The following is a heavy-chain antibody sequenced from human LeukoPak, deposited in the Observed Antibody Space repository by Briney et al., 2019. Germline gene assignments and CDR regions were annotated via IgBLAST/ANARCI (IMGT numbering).Heavy chain of an antibody. D-gene: IGHD3-16*01. CDR1: GFTVSSNY. V-gene: IGHV3-66*01. CDR3: ARAMSTFGGVRNYFDS. CDR2: IYSGGST. J-gene: IGHJ4*02. Sequence: GGSLRLSCAASGFTVSSNYMSWVRQAPGKGLEWVSVIYSGGSTYYADSVKGRFTISRDNSKNTLYLQMNSLRAEDTAVYYCARAMSTFGGVRNYFDSWGQGTLVTVSS.